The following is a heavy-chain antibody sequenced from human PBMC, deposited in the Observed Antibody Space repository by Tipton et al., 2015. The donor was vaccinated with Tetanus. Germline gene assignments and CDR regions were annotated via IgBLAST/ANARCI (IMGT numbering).Heavy chain of an antibody. CDR1: SVSIADNTNY. J-gene: IGHJ4*02. D-gene: IGHD2-21*01. Sequence: TLSLTCTVSSVSIADNTNYWGWIRQPPGKGLEWIGSIYSSGDTYSNPSLKSRVTMSVDTSRNQFSLRLSSVTTADTAIYHCASIPAGSPFGWFDYWGLGTLVTVSS. CDR3: ASIPAGSPFGWFDY. CDR2: IYSSGDT. V-gene: IGHV4-39*07.